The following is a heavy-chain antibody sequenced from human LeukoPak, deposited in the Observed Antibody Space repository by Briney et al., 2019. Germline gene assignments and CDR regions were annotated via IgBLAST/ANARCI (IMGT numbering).Heavy chain of an antibody. Sequence: SETLSLTCTVSGGSISSSSYYWGWIRQPPGKGLEWIGSIYYSGSTYYNPSLKSRVTISVDTSKNQFSLKLSSVTAADTAVYYCARAGGRYCSSTSCYDLFDYWGQGTLVTVSS. CDR3: ARAGGRYCSSTSCYDLFDY. CDR2: IYYSGST. V-gene: IGHV4-39*07. D-gene: IGHD2-2*01. CDR1: GGSISSSSYY. J-gene: IGHJ4*02.